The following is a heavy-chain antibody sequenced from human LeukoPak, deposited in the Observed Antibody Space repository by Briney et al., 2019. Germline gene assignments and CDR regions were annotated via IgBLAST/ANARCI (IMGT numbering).Heavy chain of an antibody. CDR3: AALGNYDFWSGYYMSWFDP. Sequence: PSETLSLTCTVSGGSISSYYWSWIRQPPGKGLEWIGYIYYSGSTNYNPSLKSRVTISVDTSKNQFSLKLSSVTAADTAVYYCAALGNYDFWSGYYMSWFDPWGQGTLVTVSS. CDR2: IYYSGST. V-gene: IGHV4-59*08. D-gene: IGHD3-3*01. CDR1: GGSISSYY. J-gene: IGHJ5*02.